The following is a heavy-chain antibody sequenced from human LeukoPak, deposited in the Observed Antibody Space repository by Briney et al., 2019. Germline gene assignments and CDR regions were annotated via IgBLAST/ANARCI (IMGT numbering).Heavy chain of an antibody. CDR1: GDSVSSNSAT. CDR2: TYYSSKWSN. Sequence: SQTLSLTCVISGDSVSSNSATWNWIRQSPSRGLEWLGRTYYSSKWSNDYAASVKGRITINADTSRNQFSLQLNSVTPEDTAVYYCARRADYSYGMDVWGQGTTVNVSS. V-gene: IGHV6-1*01. D-gene: IGHD6-25*01. J-gene: IGHJ6*02. CDR3: ARRADYSYGMDV.